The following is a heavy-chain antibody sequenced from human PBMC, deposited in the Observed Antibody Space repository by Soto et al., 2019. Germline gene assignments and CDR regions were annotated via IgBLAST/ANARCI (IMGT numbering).Heavy chain of an antibody. V-gene: IGHV3-9*01. CDR2: ISWNSGSI. J-gene: IGHJ3*02. D-gene: IGHD3-22*01. Sequence: GGSLRLSCAASGFTFDDYAMHWVRQAPGKGLEWVSGISWNSGSIGYADSVKGRFTISRDNAKNSLYLQMNSLRAEDTALYYCAKDRVGYYDSSGYDAFDIWGQGTMVTVSS. CDR3: AKDRVGYYDSSGYDAFDI. CDR1: GFTFDDYA.